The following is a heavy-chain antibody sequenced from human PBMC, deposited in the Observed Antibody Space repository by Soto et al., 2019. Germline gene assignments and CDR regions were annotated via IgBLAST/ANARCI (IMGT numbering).Heavy chain of an antibody. V-gene: IGHV1-3*01. D-gene: IGHD2-15*01. CDR1: VYTLTRYT. CDR2: INPDNGNT. J-gene: IGHJ5*02. CDR3: ARGIATGHLDP. Sequence: SGKASSNSPVYTLTRYTMNCVRQAPGQSLEWMGWINPDNGNTKSAHKFQDRVIITRDKSASTDYMDLSSLRSEYTAVYYCARGIATGHLDPWGEGTLVT.